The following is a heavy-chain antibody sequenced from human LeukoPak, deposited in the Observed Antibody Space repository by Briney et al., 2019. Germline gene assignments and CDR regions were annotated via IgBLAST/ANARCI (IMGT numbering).Heavy chain of an antibody. J-gene: IGHJ4*02. V-gene: IGHV3-20*04. CDR2: INWNGGST. CDR3: ARQPLEWELPYYFDY. CDR1: GFTFDDYG. Sequence: GGSLRLSCAASGFTFDDYGMSWVCQAPGKGLEWVSGINWNGGSTGYADSVKGRFTISRDNAKNSLYLQMNSLRAEDTALYYCARQPLEWELPYYFDYWGQGTLVTVSS. D-gene: IGHD1-26*01.